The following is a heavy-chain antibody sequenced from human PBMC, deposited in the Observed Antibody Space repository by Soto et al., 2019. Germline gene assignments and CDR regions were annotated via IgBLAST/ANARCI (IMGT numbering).Heavy chain of an antibody. J-gene: IGHJ4*02. Sequence: EVQLLESGGGLVQPGGSLRLSCAASGFTFSNYAMTWVRQAPGKGLEWVSAISGSGGSTFYADSVKGRFTISRDNSKNTLHLQMNSLRAEDTAVYYCATSGHKCTGGSWYCPNSSGCNFDYWGQGTLVTVSS. D-gene: IGHD6-19*01. CDR1: GFTFSNYA. V-gene: IGHV3-23*01. CDR3: ATSGHKCTGGSWYCPNSSGCNFDY. CDR2: ISGSGGST.